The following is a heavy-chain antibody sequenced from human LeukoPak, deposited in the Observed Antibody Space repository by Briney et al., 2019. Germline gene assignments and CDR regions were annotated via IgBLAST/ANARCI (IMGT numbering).Heavy chain of an antibody. D-gene: IGHD3-22*01. J-gene: IGHJ5*02. CDR3: ALNPDSSGYWWFDP. V-gene: IGHV1-8*03. Sequence: ASVKVSCTASGYTFTSYDINWVRQATGQGLEWMGWMNPNSGNTGFAQKFQGRVTITRNTSISTAYMELSSLRSEDTAVYYCALNPDSSGYWWFDPWGQGTLVTVSS. CDR1: GYTFTSYD. CDR2: MNPNSGNT.